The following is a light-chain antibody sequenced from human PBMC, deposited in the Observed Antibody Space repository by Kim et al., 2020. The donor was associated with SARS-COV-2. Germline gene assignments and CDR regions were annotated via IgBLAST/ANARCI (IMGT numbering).Light chain of an antibody. V-gene: IGLV3-19*01. Sequence: SSELTQDPVVSVALGQTVRITCQGASLRNYYATWYQQKPGQAPLLVIYGKNNRPSGIPDRFSGSSSGSTASLTITGAQAEDEADYYCNSPDYSDNRVLFG. J-gene: IGLJ1*01. CDR2: GKN. CDR3: NSPDYSDNRVL. CDR1: SLRNYY.